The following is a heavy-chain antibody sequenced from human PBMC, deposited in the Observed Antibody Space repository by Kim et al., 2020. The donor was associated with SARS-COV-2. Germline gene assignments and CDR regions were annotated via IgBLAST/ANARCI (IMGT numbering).Heavy chain of an antibody. CDR1: GGSISSGGYY. CDR3: ARAFYCSGGSCYSWRAFDI. D-gene: IGHD2-15*01. V-gene: IGHV4-31*03. J-gene: IGHJ3*02. Sequence: SETLSLTCTVSGGSISSGGYYWSWIRQHPGKGLEWIGYIYYSGSTYYNPSLKSRVTISVDTSKNQFSLKLSSVTAADTAVYYCARAFYCSGGSCYSWRAFDIWGQGTMVTVSS. CDR2: IYYSGST.